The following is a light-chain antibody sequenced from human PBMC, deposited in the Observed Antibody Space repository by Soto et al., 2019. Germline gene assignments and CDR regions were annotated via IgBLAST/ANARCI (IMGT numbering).Light chain of an antibody. CDR3: QQYYTSPRT. J-gene: IGKJ1*01. V-gene: IGKV4-1*01. CDR1: QSLSSRSNNKNY. Sequence: DIVMTQSPDSLAVSLGERATINCKSSQSLSSRSNNKNYLAWYQQKAGQSPKMPIGWASTRASGVSDRFSASGSGTDFPLTISRLQAEDVAIYFCQQYYTSPRTFGQGTRVDI. CDR2: WAS.